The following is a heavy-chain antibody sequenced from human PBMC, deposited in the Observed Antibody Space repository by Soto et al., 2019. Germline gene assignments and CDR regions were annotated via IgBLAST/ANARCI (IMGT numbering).Heavy chain of an antibody. CDR3: ARGGQWDFLSDY. CDR1: GYTFTRYY. D-gene: IGHD1-26*01. Sequence: ASVKVSCKASGYTFTRYYINWVRLAPGQGLEWMGWVSAYNGNTHYEQKLQGRVTLTTDTSTSTAYMELRSLRSDDTAVYFCARGGQWDFLSDYWGQGTLVTVSS. CDR2: VSAYNGNT. V-gene: IGHV1-18*01. J-gene: IGHJ4*02.